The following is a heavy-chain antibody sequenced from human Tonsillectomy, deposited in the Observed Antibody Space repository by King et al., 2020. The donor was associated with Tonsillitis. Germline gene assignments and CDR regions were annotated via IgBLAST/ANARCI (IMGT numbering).Heavy chain of an antibody. V-gene: IGHV3-11*01. CDR1: GFTFRDYY. CDR3: ARIVATPDY. CDR2: FVNSVGTL. J-gene: IGHJ4*02. Sequence: VQLVESGGGLVKPGVSLRLSCAASGFTFRDYYIIWIRRAPGKGLVGVCYFVNSVGTLYYAESLKGRFTISRDNAKNSLCLQMNSLRAEDTAVYYCARIVATPDYWGQGTLVTVSS. D-gene: IGHD5-12*01.